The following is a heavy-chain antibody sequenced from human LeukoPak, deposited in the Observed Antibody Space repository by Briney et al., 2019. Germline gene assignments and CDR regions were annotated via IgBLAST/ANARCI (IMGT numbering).Heavy chain of an antibody. CDR1: GFTFSSYA. V-gene: IGHV3-30-3*01. J-gene: IGHJ4*02. CDR2: ISYDGSNK. D-gene: IGHD3-22*01. Sequence: PGRSLRLSCAASGFTFSSYAMHWVRQAPGKGLEWVAVISYDGSNKYYADSVKSRFTISRDNSKNTLYLQMNSLRAEDTAVYYCARDDSSGYYPTMPDYWGQGTLVTVSS. CDR3: ARDDSSGYYPTMPDY.